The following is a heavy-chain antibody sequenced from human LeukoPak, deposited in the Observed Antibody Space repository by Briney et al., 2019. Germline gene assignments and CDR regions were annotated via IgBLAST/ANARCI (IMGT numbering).Heavy chain of an antibody. Sequence: SVKVSCKASGGTFSSYAISWVRQASGQGLEWMGRIIPIFGTANYAQKFQGRVTITTDESTSTAYMELSSLRSEDTAVYYCARDLHNWNGGGYFGYWGQGTLVTVSS. D-gene: IGHD1-20*01. CDR3: ARDLHNWNGGGYFGY. V-gene: IGHV1-69*05. CDR2: IIPIFGTA. J-gene: IGHJ4*02. CDR1: GGTFSSYA.